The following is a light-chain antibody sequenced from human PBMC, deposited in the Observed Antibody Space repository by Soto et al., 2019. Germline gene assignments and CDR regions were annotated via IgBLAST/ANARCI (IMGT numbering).Light chain of an antibody. J-gene: IGKJ2*01. V-gene: IGKV1-9*01. CDR2: GAS. CDR3: QHLNTYPRT. Sequence: DIPLTQSPSFLSASVGDRVTITCRASQGISSYLAWYQQPPGKAPKLLLYGASTLQRGVLSRFSGSGSGTEVTLTISSLQPEDFATYYCQHLNTYPRTFGQGTKLEVK. CDR1: QGISSY.